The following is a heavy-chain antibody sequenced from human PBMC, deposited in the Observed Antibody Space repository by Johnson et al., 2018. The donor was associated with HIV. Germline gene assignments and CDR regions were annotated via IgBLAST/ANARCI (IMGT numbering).Heavy chain of an antibody. CDR1: GFTFSSYG. V-gene: IGHV3-30*02. D-gene: IGHD6-19*01. CDR3: ASDRPSGWPDAFDI. J-gene: IGHJ3*02. CDR2: IRYDGSNK. Sequence: QMLLVESGGGVVQPGGSLRLSCAASGFTFSSYGMHWVRQAPGKGLEWVAFIRYDGSNKYYADSVKGRFTISRDNSKNTLYLQMNSLRAEDTAVYYCASDRPSGWPDAFDIWGQGTMVTVSS.